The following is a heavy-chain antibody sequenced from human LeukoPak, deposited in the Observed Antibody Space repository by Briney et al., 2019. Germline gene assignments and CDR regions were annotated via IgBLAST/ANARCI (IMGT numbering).Heavy chain of an antibody. CDR2: IYHSGST. CDR3: ARDTVAYCSGGSCYQPHFDY. Sequence: SETLSLTRTVSGGSISSGGYYWSWIRQPPGKGLEWIGYIYHSGSTYYNPSLKSRVTISVDRSKNQFSLKLSSVTAADTAVYYCARDTVAYCSGGSCYQPHFDYWGQGTLVTVSS. CDR1: GGSISSGGYY. D-gene: IGHD2-15*01. V-gene: IGHV4-30-2*01. J-gene: IGHJ4*02.